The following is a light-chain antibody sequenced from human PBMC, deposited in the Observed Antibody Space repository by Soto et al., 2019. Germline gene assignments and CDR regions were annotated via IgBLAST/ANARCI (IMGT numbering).Light chain of an antibody. Sequence: EILLTQSPATLPVSPGERATRSCRASQSVGSNLAWFQQKPGQAPRLLIYGSSTRATGVPARFSGSGSGADFTLTISNLQSEDFAVYYCQQYTNWPPITFGQGTKVYIK. CDR3: QQYTNWPPIT. J-gene: IGKJ1*01. CDR1: QSVGSN. V-gene: IGKV3-15*01. CDR2: GSS.